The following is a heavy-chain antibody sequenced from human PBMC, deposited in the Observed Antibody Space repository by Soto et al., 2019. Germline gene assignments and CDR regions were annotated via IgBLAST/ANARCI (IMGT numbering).Heavy chain of an antibody. D-gene: IGHD6-13*01. CDR2: IYPGDSDT. V-gene: IGHV5-51*01. CDR1: GDNFKRYW. CDR3: ARSLVNGIYDALDI. J-gene: IGHJ3*02. Sequence: GESLKISCKGSGDNFKRYWIGWVRQMPGKGLEWMGVIYPGDSDTRYSPSLQGQVTISADKSSSAAYLQWSSLQASDTATYSCARSLVNGIYDALDIWGQGTMAPVSS.